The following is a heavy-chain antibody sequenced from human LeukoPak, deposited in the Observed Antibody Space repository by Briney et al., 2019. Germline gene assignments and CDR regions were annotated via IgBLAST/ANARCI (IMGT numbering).Heavy chain of an antibody. V-gene: IGHV3-53*01. Sequence: GGSLRLSCAASGFTVSSNYMSWVRQAPGKGLEWVSVIYSGGSTYYADSVRGRFTISRDNSKNTLYLQMNSLGAEDTAVYYCARDGRFIVADYYYGMDVWGQGTTVTVSS. CDR2: IYSGGST. J-gene: IGHJ6*02. D-gene: IGHD1-26*01. CDR1: GFTVSSNY. CDR3: ARDGRFIVADYYYGMDV.